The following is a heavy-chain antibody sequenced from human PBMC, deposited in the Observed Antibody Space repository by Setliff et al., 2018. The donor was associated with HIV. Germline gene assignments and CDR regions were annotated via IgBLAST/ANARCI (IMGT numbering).Heavy chain of an antibody. CDR3: ARSDWYHGSGSHDY. CDR1: GFTFSSYW. J-gene: IGHJ4*02. D-gene: IGHD3-10*01. Sequence: LRLSCAASGFTFSSYWMSWVRQAPGKGLEWVANIKQDGSEKYYVDSVKGRFTISRDNAKNSLYLQMNSLRVEDTALYYCARSDWYHGSGSHDYWGQGTLVTVSS. V-gene: IGHV3-7*01. CDR2: IKQDGSEK.